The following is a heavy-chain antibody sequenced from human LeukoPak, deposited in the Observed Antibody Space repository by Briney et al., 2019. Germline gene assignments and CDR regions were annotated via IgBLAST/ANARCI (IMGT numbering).Heavy chain of an antibody. D-gene: IGHD3-22*01. CDR2: IKQDGSEK. V-gene: IGHV3-7*01. J-gene: IGHJ4*02. CDR1: GLTFSSYW. Sequence: GGSLRLSCAASGLTFSSYWMSWVRQAPGKGLEWVANIKQDGSEKYYVDSVKGRFTISRDNAKNSLYLQMNSLRAEDTAVYYCARDSYDSSGYYYLWGQGTLVTVSS. CDR3: ARDSYDSSGYYYL.